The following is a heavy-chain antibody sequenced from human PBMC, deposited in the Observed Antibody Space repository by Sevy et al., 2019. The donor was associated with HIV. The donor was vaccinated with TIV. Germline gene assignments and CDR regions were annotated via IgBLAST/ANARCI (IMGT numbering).Heavy chain of an antibody. CDR1: GFIFSDFY. CDR2: ISSRGSTI. CDR3: ARDHVVVEPLANYGMDV. V-gene: IGHV3-11*01. Sequence: GGSLRLSCAASGFIFSDFYMSWVRQAPGKGLEWISYISSRGSTIYYADSVKGRFTISRDNAKNSLYLLMNSLTAEDTAVYYCARDHVVVEPLANYGMDVWGQGTTVTVSS. D-gene: IGHD2-2*01. J-gene: IGHJ6*02.